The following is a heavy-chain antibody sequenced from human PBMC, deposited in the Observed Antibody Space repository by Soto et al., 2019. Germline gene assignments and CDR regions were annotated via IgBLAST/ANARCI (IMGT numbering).Heavy chain of an antibody. V-gene: IGHV3-33*08. J-gene: IGHJ4*02. CDR1: GFTFRSSP. CDR3: ARDWSGPTWDYFDY. CDR2: IWYDGSNK. D-gene: IGHD3-3*01. Sequence: HPGGSLRLSCAVSGFTFRSSPMSWVRRAPGKGLEWVAVIWYDGSNKYYADSVKGRFTISRDNSKNTLYLQMNSLRAEDTAVYYCARDWSGPTWDYFDYWGQGTLVTVSS.